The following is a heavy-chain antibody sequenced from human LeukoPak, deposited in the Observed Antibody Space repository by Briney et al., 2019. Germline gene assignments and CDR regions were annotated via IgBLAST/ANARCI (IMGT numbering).Heavy chain of an antibody. V-gene: IGHV3-74*01. Sequence: DPGGSLRLSCAASGLTFSSHWMHWVRQAPGKGLVWVSRITNDGSSTTYADSVKGRFTISRDNAKNMLYLQVNSLRAEDTAVYCCATQQGGNPAYWGQGTLVTVSS. CDR1: GLTFSSHW. CDR3: ATQQGGNPAY. CDR2: ITNDGSST. J-gene: IGHJ4*02. D-gene: IGHD1-14*01.